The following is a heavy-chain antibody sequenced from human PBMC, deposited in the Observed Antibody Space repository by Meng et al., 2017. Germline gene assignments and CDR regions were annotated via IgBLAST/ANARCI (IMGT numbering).Heavy chain of an antibody. D-gene: IGHD5-18*01. CDR1: GCTFSSYA. CDR2: IIRIFGTA. Sequence: SVKVSCQASGCTFSSYAISWVRQARGQGLEWMGGIIRIFGTANYAQKFQGRFTITADESTSTSYMELSSQRSEDTAVYYCARRYSYGPKQYYFDYWGQGTLVTVSS. J-gene: IGHJ4*02. CDR3: ARRYSYGPKQYYFDY. V-gene: IGHV1-69*13.